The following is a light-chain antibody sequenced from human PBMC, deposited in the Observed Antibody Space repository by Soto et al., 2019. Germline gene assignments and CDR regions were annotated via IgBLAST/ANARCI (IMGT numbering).Light chain of an antibody. CDR3: HQYYTTPCT. J-gene: IGKJ1*01. CDR2: DAS. CDR1: QSISRW. Sequence: DRVRNPFQASQSISRWLDWYQQKPGKAPKLLIYDASSLESGVPSRFSGSGSGTEFTLTISSLQAEDVALYYCHQYYTTPCTFGEG. V-gene: IGKV1-5*01.